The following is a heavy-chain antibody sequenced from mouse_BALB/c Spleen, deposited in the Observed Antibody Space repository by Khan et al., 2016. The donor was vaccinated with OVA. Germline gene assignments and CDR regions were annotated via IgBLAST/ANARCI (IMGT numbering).Heavy chain of an antibody. CDR1: GYLITSGCY. V-gene: IGHV3-6*02. Sequence: EVQLQESGPGLVKPSQSLSLTCSVTGYLITSGCYWNWIRQFPGNKLEWMGHISYDGNNNYNPSLRNRISITRDTSQNQFFLRLNSVTTEDTATDYCARDEGYYYGDYFDYWGQGTTLTVSS. D-gene: IGHD1-1*01. CDR2: ISYDGNN. CDR3: ARDEGYYYGDYFDY. J-gene: IGHJ2*01.